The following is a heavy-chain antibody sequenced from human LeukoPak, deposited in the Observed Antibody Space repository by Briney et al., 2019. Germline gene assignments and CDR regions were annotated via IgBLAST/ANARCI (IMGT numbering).Heavy chain of an antibody. Sequence: GGSLRLSCAASDFTFSTYAMSWVRQAPGKGMEWVSGISLDGATTYYAGSVEGRFTISRDNSKNTLYLQMNSLRADDTAVYYCVKDHGWLLYSWGQGTLVTVSS. CDR2: ISLDGATT. CDR3: VKDHGWLLYS. D-gene: IGHD3-9*01. V-gene: IGHV3-23*01. J-gene: IGHJ4*02. CDR1: DFTFSTYA.